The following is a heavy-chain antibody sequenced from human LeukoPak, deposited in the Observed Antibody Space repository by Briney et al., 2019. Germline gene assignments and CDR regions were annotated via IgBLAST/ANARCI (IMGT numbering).Heavy chain of an antibody. CDR1: GFTVSNNY. CDR3: ARYNLTSTFEY. J-gene: IGHJ4*02. D-gene: IGHD1-1*01. Sequence: GGSLRLSCAASGFTVSNNYMSWVRQAPGKGLEWVSVIYSGGSTYYADSVKGRFTISRDNSKNTLYLQMNSLRAEDTAVDYCARYNLTSTFEYWGQGTLVTVSS. V-gene: IGHV3-66*01. CDR2: IYSGGST.